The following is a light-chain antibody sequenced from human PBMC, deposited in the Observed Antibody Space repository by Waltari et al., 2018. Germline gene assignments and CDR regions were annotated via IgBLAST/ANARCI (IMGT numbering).Light chain of an antibody. Sequence: QSALTQPASVSGSPGRSITISCPGTSSDVGGYNYVSWFQQHPGKAPKLMIYDVSQRPSGVSNRFSGSKAGNTASLTISGLQAEDEADYYCSSYASSSTYVFGTGTKVTVL. J-gene: IGLJ1*01. V-gene: IGLV2-14*01. CDR3: SSYASSSTYV. CDR1: SSDVGGYNY. CDR2: DVS.